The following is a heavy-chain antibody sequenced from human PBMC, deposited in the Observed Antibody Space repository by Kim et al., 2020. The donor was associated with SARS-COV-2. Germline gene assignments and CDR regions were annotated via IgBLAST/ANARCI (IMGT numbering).Heavy chain of an antibody. Sequence: GGSLRLSCAASGFTFDDYAMHWVRQAPGKGLEWVSGISWNSGNMGYADSVKGRFTISRDNAKNSLYLHMNSLRPEDTALYYCAKDHDDRGEDAFDIWGQG. V-gene: IGHV3-9*01. CDR2: ISWNSGNM. D-gene: IGHD3-10*01. CDR3: AKDHDDRGEDAFDI. CDR1: GFTFDDYA. J-gene: IGHJ3*02.